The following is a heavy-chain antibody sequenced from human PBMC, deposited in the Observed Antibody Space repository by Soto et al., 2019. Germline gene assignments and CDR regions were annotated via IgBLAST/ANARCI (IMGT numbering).Heavy chain of an antibody. Sequence: EVQLMESGGGLVQPGDSLRLSCAVSGFTVSGIYMTWVRQAPGKGLEWVSVIDSGGGAYYADSARGRFTISRDNSKNTLYLQMIRLRAEDTAVYYWARDTFGGAYDFCHGGQGTLVTVSS. CDR2: IDSGGGA. J-gene: IGHJ4*02. CDR1: GFTVSGIY. V-gene: IGHV3-66*01. D-gene: IGHD3-3*01. CDR3: ARDTFGGAYDFCH.